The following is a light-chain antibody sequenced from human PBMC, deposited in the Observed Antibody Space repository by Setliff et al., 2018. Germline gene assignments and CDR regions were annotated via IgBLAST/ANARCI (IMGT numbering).Light chain of an antibody. V-gene: IGLV2-8*01. J-gene: IGLJ1*01. CDR3: SSYAGSNNYV. Sequence: QSVLPQPPSASGSPGQSVTISCTGTSSDVGGYNYVSWYQQHPGKAPKLMIYEVSKWPSGVPDRFSGSKPGNTASLTVSGLQAEDEADYYCSSYAGSNNYVFGAGTKVTVL. CDR1: SSDVGGYNY. CDR2: EVS.